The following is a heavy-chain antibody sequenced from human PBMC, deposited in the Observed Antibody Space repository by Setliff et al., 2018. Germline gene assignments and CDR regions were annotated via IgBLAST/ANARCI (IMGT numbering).Heavy chain of an antibody. CDR2: ISRTYSTI. D-gene: IGHD3-22*01. J-gene: IGHJ4*02. CDR3: ARDPMVYYDSSGPSNYYFDY. CDR1: GFTFSTSS. Sequence: HPGGSLRLSCAASGFTFSTSSMNWVRLAPGKGLEWVSYISRTYSTIYYADSVKGRFTISKHNAKNSLYLQMNSLRAEDTAVYYCARDPMVYYDSSGPSNYYFDYWGQGTLVTVSS. V-gene: IGHV3-48*04.